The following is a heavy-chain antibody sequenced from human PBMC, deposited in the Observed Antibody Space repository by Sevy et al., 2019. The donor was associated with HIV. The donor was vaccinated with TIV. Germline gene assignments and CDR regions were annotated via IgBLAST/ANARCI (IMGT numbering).Heavy chain of an antibody. CDR1: GFTFSSYS. Sequence: GGSLRLSCAASGFTFSSYSMNWVRQAPGKGLEWVSSISSSSSYIYYADSVKGRFTISRDNAKNSLYLQMNSLRAEDTSVYYCAAGTAVTPYWFVPWGQRTLVTVSS. V-gene: IGHV3-21*01. CDR2: ISSSSSYI. CDR3: AAGTAVTPYWFVP. D-gene: IGHD4-4*01. J-gene: IGHJ5*02.